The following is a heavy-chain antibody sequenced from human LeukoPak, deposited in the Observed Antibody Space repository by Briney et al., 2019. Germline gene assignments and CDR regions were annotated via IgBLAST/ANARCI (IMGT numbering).Heavy chain of an antibody. Sequence: GGSLRLPCAASGFTFSSYAMSLVRQAPGKGLEWVSAISGSGGSTYYADSVKGRFTISRDNSKNTLYLQMNSLRAEDTAVYYCARYSSGWYGDYWGQGTLVTVSS. J-gene: IGHJ4*02. CDR2: ISGSGGST. CDR3: ARYSSGWYGDY. V-gene: IGHV3-23*01. D-gene: IGHD6-19*01. CDR1: GFTFSSYA.